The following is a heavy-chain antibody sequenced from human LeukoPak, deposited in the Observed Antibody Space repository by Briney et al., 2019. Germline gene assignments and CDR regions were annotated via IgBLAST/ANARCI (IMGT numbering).Heavy chain of an antibody. J-gene: IGHJ4*02. CDR3: ARDQQLAYFDY. CDR1: GGSISSYY. CDR2: IYHSGTT. Sequence: SETLSLTCTVSGGSISSYYWSWIRQPPGKGLEWIGYIYHSGTTNYNPSLKSRVTISVDTSKSQFSLKLSSVTAADTAIYYCARDQQLAYFDYWGQGTLVTVSS. V-gene: IGHV4-59*01. D-gene: IGHD6-13*01.